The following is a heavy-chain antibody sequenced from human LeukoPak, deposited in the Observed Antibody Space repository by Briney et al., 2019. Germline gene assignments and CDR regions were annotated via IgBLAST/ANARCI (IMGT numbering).Heavy chain of an antibody. V-gene: IGHV3-23*01. CDR1: GFTFSSYA. J-gene: IGHJ4*02. CDR2: ISGSSGST. Sequence: PGGSLRLSCAASGFTFSSYAMSWVRQAPGKGLEWVSAISGSSGSTYYADSVKGRFTISRDNSKNTLYLQMNSLRAEDTAVYYCAKGDCSSTSCYRGFDYYWGQGTLVTVSS. D-gene: IGHD2-2*01. CDR3: AKGDCSSTSCYRGFDYY.